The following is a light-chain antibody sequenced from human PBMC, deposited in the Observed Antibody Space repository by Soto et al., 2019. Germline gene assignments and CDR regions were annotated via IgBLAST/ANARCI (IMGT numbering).Light chain of an antibody. CDR1: QSISNW. V-gene: IGKV1-5*03. CDR2: MAS. Sequence: DIQMTQSPSTLSASVGDRVTITCRASQSISNWLAWYQQKPGKAPKLLIYMASSLESGVPSRFSGSGSGTEFTLTISSLQPDDFATYYCQQYNSYWTFGQGTKVEIK. J-gene: IGKJ1*01. CDR3: QQYNSYWT.